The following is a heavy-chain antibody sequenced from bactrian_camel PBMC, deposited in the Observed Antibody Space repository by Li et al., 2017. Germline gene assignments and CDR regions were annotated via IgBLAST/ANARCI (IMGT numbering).Heavy chain of an antibody. V-gene: IGHV3S11*01. CDR3: ASYSDCRGGDCYLDFAS. Sequence: VQLVESGGDLVRPGGSLRLSCAASGFTFSTYAMNWVRQAPGKGLEWVSSIYADGRNTYYADSVKGQFTISRDNAKNTVYLQMNSLKSEDTALYFCASYSDCRGGDCYLDFASWGQGTQVTVS. D-gene: IGHD7*01. J-gene: IGHJ6*01. CDR2: IYADGRNT. CDR1: GFTFSTYA.